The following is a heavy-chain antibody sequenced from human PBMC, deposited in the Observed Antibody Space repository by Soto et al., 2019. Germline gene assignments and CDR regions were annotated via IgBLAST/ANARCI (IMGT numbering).Heavy chain of an antibody. CDR2: IYSNGDT. D-gene: IGHD6-6*01. Sequence: QVQLQESGPGLVKPSQTLSLTCSVSGGSMNNGGYYWSWIRQLPGKGLEWIGYIYSNGDTYYNPSLKSRLTISVDTSKNQFSLNLTSVTAADTAVYYCARRGGSSSRYYYYALDVWGHGTTVTVSS. J-gene: IGHJ6*02. V-gene: IGHV4-31*03. CDR3: ARRGGSSSRYYYYALDV. CDR1: GGSMNNGGYY.